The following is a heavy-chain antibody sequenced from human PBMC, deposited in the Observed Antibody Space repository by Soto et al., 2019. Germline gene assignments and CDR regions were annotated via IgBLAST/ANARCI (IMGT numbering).Heavy chain of an antibody. D-gene: IGHD1-26*01. CDR1: GYIFTNYE. V-gene: IGHV1-18*01. CDR3: AENSVPNWYFDH. J-gene: IGHJ2*01. CDR2: ISGYNGIT. Sequence: GPGVKKPGASVKVSCKTSGYIFTNYEISWVRQAPGRGLEWMGWISGYNGITNYAQTFQGRVTMTRETSTSTVYMELRGLRFDDTAVYYCAENSVPNWYFDHWGRGTLVTVSS.